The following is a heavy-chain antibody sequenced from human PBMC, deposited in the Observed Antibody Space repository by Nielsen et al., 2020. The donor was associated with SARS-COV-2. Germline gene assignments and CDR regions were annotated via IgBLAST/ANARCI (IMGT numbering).Heavy chain of an antibody. CDR1: VYTFTGYY. D-gene: IGHD5-24*01. V-gene: IGHV1-2*02. Sequence: ASLKASCKASVYTFTGYYSHWVRQAPGQGLAWMGWINPDSGGTDYAQKFQGRVTMTRDTSISTANMELSRLRSDDTAVYYCARELTVGMATIGAFDIWGQGTVATVSS. CDR3: ARELTVGMATIGAFDI. J-gene: IGHJ3*02. CDR2: INPDSGGT.